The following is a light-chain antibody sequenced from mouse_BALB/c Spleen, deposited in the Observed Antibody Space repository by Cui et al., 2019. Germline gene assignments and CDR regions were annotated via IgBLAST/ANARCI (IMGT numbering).Light chain of an antibody. CDR2: KAT. V-gene: IGKV13-85*01. CDR3: QQGQSYPRT. J-gene: IGKJ1*01. CDR1: QNINVW. Sequence: DIQMNQSPFSLSACLGHTITITCHASQNINVWLRWYQQKPGNMPKLLINKATNLHTGVASRFSGSGSGTGFTLTISSLQPEDIASYYCQQGQSYPRTFGGGTKLEIK.